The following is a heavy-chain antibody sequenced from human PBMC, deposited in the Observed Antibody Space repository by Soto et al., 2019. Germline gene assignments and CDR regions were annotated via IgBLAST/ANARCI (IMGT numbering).Heavy chain of an antibody. Sequence: QVQLVESGGGVVQPGRSLRLSCAASGFTFSSYGMHWVRQAPGKGLEWVAVISYDGSNKYYADSVKGRFTISRDNSKNTLYLQMNSLRAEDTAVYYCANERPDYGDRGYFDYWGQGTLVTVSS. J-gene: IGHJ4*02. D-gene: IGHD4-17*01. CDR3: ANERPDYGDRGYFDY. CDR1: GFTFSSYG. CDR2: ISYDGSNK. V-gene: IGHV3-30*18.